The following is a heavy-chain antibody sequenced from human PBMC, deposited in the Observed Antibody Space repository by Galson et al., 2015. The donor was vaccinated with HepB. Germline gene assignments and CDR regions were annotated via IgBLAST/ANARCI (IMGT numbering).Heavy chain of an antibody. Sequence: SLRLSCAASGFTFSSYAMHWVRQAPGKGLEYVSAISSNGGSTYYADSVKGRFTISRDNSKNTLYLQMSSLRAGDTAVYYCVKGDIVVVPAAIPSYYYYYYDMDVWGQGTTVTVSS. CDR2: ISSNGGST. CDR3: VKGDIVVVPAAIPSYYYYYYDMDV. D-gene: IGHD2-2*02. J-gene: IGHJ6*02. CDR1: GFTFSSYA. V-gene: IGHV3-64D*06.